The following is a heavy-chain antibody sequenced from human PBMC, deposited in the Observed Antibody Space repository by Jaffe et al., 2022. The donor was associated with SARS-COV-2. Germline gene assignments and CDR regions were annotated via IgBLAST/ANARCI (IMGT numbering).Heavy chain of an antibody. J-gene: IGHJ4*02. Sequence: QVQLVQSGAEVKKPGASVKVSCKASGYTFTNYDINWVRQAPGQGLEWMGWMNPHSSATGYAQKFQGRVTMTRDTSTNTAFMVLNSLTSEDTAVYYCARTSYSFGKGSLDYWGQGTLVTVSS. CDR3: ARTSYSFGKGSLDY. CDR1: GYTFTNYD. CDR2: MNPHSSAT. D-gene: IGHD5-18*01. V-gene: IGHV1-8*01.